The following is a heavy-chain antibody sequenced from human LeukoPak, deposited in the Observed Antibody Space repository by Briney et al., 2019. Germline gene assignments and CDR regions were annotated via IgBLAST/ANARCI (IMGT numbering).Heavy chain of an antibody. D-gene: IGHD3-3*01. CDR3: ARESGRFRFDS. CDR2: IKEDSSDK. V-gene: IGHV3-7*01. J-gene: IGHJ5*01. Sequence: GGSLRLSCAASGFTFNKWWMNWVRHAPGKGLEWVANIKEDSSDKNYVDSMKGRFTISRDNAKNSLYLQMNSLTAEDTAVYYCARESGRFRFDSWGQGTLVTVSS. CDR1: GFTFNKWW.